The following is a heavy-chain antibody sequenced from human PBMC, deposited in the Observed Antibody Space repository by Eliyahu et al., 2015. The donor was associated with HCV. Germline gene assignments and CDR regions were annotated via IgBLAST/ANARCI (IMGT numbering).Heavy chain of an antibody. CDR3: AREERIAAAALDY. CDR2: INSGSSSI. J-gene: IGHJ4*02. CDR1: GFTFSRYS. D-gene: IGHD6-13*01. Sequence: EVQLVESGGGLVQPGGSLXLSCXASGFTFSRYSMNWVRQAPGKGLEWVSYINSGSSSIYYADSVKGRFTISRDNAKNSLYLQMNSLRDEDTAVYYCAREERIAAAALDYWGQGTLVTVSS. V-gene: IGHV3-48*02.